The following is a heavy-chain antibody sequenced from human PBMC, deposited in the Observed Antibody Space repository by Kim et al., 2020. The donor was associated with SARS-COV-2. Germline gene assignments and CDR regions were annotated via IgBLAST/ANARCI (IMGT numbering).Heavy chain of an antibody. D-gene: IGHD6-19*01. V-gene: IGHV3-9*01. J-gene: IGHJ4*02. CDR3: AKDSYSSGWYSIDY. Sequence: ADSVKGRFTISRDNAKNSLYLQMNSLRAEDTALYYCAKDSYSSGWYSIDYWGQGTLVTVSS.